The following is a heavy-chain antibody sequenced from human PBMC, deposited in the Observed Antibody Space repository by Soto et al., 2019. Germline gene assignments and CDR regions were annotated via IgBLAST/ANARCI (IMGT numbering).Heavy chain of an antibody. CDR2: VSYDGSHK. J-gene: IGHJ4*02. V-gene: IGHV3-30*18. Sequence: QVQLVQSGGGVIQPGKSLRLSCAASGITFTTYGMHWVRQTPGKGLEWVAVVSYDGSHKYYAHSVKGRFTISRDDSKNTLYLQMNSLRVEDTAVYYCAKEMYPRTVLDSSSPWGDYWGQGTLVTVSS. CDR3: AKEMYPRTVLDSSSPWGDY. CDR1: GITFTTYG. D-gene: IGHD6-6*01.